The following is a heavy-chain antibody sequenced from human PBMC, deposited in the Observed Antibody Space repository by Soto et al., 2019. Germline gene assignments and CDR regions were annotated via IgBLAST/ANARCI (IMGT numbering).Heavy chain of an antibody. CDR2: IIPIFGTA. CDR1: GGTFSSYA. D-gene: IGHD2-21*01. CDR3: ARGTTPSVYSDY. V-gene: IGHV1-69*13. Sequence: SVKVSCKASGGTFSSYAISWVRQAPGQGLEWMGGIIPIFGTANYAQKFQGRVTITADESTSTAYMELSSLRSEDTAVYYCARGTTPSVYSDYWGQGTLVTVSS. J-gene: IGHJ4*02.